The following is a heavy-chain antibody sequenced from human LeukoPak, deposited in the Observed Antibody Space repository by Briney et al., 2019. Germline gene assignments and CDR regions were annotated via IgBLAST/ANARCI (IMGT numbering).Heavy chain of an antibody. Sequence: GGSLRPSCAASGFTFSSYAMSWVRQAPGKGLEWVSATSGSGGSTYYADSVKGRFTISRDNSKNTLYLQMNSLRAEDTAVYYCAKGRPHRGWASSWAHRKTGAFDIWGQGTMVTVSS. D-gene: IGHD6-13*01. CDR3: AKGRPHRGWASSWAHRKTGAFDI. J-gene: IGHJ3*02. V-gene: IGHV3-23*01. CDR2: TSGSGGST. CDR1: GFTFSSYA.